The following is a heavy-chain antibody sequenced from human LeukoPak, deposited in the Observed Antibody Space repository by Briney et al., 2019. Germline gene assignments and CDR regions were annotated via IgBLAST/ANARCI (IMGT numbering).Heavy chain of an antibody. V-gene: IGHV3-15*01. J-gene: IGHJ3*02. D-gene: IGHD3-22*01. CDR1: GFTFSNAW. CDR3: TTGYYYDSSGYYLSAFDI. CDR2: VKSKTDGGTT. Sequence: GGSLRLSCAASGFTFSNAWMSWVRQAPGKGLEWVGRVKSKTDGGTTDYAAPVKGRFTISRDDSKNTLYLQMNSLKTEDTAVYYCTTGYYYDSSGYYLSAFDIWGQGTMVTVSS.